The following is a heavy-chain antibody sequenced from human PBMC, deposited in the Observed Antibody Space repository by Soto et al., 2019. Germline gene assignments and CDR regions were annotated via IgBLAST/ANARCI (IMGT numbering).Heavy chain of an antibody. CDR2: IIPIFGIA. J-gene: IGHJ5*02. CDR3: ARVVPPKDIVVVVATNWFDP. CDR1: GGTFSSYA. D-gene: IGHD2-15*01. Sequence: SVKVSCKASGGTFSSYAISWVRQAPGQGLEWMGGIIPIFGIANYAQKFQGRVTITADESTSTAYMELSSLRSEDTAVYYCARVVPPKDIVVVVATNWFDPWGQGTLVTVSS. V-gene: IGHV1-69*13.